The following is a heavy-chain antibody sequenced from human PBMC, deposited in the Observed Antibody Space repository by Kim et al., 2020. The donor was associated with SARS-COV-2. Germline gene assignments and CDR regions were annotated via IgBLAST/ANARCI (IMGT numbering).Heavy chain of an antibody. CDR3: TTAGDYGDQDY. D-gene: IGHD4-17*01. V-gene: IGHV3-15*01. J-gene: IGHJ4*02. Sequence: GGSLRLSCAASGFTFSNAWMSWVRQAPGKGLEWVGRIKSKTDGGTKDYAAPVKGRFTISRDDSKNTLHLQMNSLKTEDTAVYYCTTAGDYGDQDYWGQGTLVTVSS. CDR2: IKSKTDGGTK. CDR1: GFTFSNAW.